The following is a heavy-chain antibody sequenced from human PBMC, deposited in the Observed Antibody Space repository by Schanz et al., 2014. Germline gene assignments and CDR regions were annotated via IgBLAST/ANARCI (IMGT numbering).Heavy chain of an antibody. V-gene: IGHV3-66*01. D-gene: IGHD2-8*01. J-gene: IGHJ4*02. Sequence: EVQLVESGGGLVQPGGSLRLSCAASGFTVSSNYMSWVRQAPGKGLEWVSVIYGGGITYYADSVKGRFTISRDSSRNTLYLQMNSLRAEDTAVYYCVSLYDREYFDYWGQGTLVTVSS. CDR1: GFTVSSNY. CDR2: IYGGGIT. CDR3: VSLYDREYFDY.